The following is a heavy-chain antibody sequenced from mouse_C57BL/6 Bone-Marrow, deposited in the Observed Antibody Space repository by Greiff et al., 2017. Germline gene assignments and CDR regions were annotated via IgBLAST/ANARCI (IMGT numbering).Heavy chain of an antibody. D-gene: IGHD3-3*01. J-gene: IGHJ2*01. Sequence: QVHVKQPGAELVRPGTSVKLSCKASGYTFTSYWMHWVKQRPGQGLEWIGRIHPSDSDTNYNQKFKGKATLTVDKSSSTAYMQLSSLTSEDSAVYYCAIQLGDYWGQGTTRTVSS. CDR1: GYTFTSYW. CDR3: AIQLGDY. CDR2: IHPSDSDT. V-gene: IGHV1-74*01.